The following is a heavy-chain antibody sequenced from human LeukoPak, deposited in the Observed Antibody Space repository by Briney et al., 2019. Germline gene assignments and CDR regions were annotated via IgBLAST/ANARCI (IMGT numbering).Heavy chain of an antibody. CDR2: ISSDGRYI. CDR3: ATVMGSSPSTAYFAY. V-gene: IGHV3-23*01. D-gene: IGHD6-6*01. J-gene: IGHJ4*02. Sequence: PGGSLRLSCGGSGFTFSRNAINWVRQTPGKGLEWLSAISSDGRYIYYTDSAKGRFTTSRDNSRNTVYLQMNGLRVEDTAVYSCATVMGSSPSTAYFAYWGQGTLVTVSS. CDR1: GFTFSRNA.